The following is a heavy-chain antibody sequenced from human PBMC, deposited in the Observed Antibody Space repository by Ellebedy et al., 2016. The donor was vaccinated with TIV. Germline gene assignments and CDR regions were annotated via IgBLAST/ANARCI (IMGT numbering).Heavy chain of an antibody. CDR1: GFTFSTYD. V-gene: IGHV3-48*04. J-gene: IGHJ4*02. D-gene: IGHD5-18*01. CDR2: ISNSGSTV. Sequence: GESLKISCAASGFTFSTYDMNWVRQAPGKGLEWVSYISNSGSTVYYADSVKSRFTISRDNAKNSLYLQMSSLRAEDTAVYYCASRGYSSMSKDYWGQGTLVTVSS. CDR3: ASRGYSSMSKDY.